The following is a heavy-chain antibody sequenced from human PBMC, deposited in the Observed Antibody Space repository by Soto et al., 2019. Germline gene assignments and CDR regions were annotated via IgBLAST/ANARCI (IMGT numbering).Heavy chain of an antibody. CDR3: ARERLMVITYYFQH. V-gene: IGHV3-30-3*01. CDR2: ISYDGSNK. CDR1: GFTFSSYA. Sequence: QVQLVESGGGVVQPGRSLXLXXXXXGFTFSSYAMHWVRQAPGKGLEWVAVISYDGSNKYYADSVKGRFTISRDNSKNTLYLQMNSLRAEDTAVYYCARERLMVITYYFQHWGQGTLVTVSS. J-gene: IGHJ1*01. D-gene: IGHD3-22*01.